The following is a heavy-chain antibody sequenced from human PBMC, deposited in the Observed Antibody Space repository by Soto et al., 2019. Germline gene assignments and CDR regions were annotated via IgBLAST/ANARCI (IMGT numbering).Heavy chain of an antibody. D-gene: IGHD3-3*01. CDR2: IWYDGSNK. J-gene: IGHJ5*02. CDR1: GFTFSSYG. Sequence: ESGGGVVQPGRSLRLSCAASGFTFSSYGMHWVRQAPGKGLEWVAVIWYDGSNKYYADSVKGRFTISRDNSKNTLYLQMNILRAEDTAVYYCASSTFWYVPQLRWDDMNWFDPWGQGTLVTVSS. V-gene: IGHV3-33*01. CDR3: ASSTFWYVPQLRWDDMNWFDP.